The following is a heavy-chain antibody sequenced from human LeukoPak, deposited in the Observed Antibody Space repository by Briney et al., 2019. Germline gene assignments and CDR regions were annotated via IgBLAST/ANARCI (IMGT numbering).Heavy chain of an antibody. V-gene: IGHV3-30-3*01. CDR3: ARDLSGSYQRSFDY. J-gene: IGHJ4*02. D-gene: IGHD1-26*01. CDR1: GFTFSSYA. Sequence: PGGSLRLSCAASGFTFSSYAMHWVRQAPGKGLEWVAVISYDGSNKYYADSVKGRFTISRDNSKNTLYLQMNSLRAEDTAVYYCARDLSGSYQRSFDYWGQGTLVTVSS. CDR2: ISYDGSNK.